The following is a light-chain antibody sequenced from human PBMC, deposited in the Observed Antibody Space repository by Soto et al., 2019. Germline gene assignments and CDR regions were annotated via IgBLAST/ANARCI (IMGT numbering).Light chain of an antibody. CDR2: EVK. V-gene: IGLV2-14*01. CDR1: SSDVGANDL. Sequence: QSALTEPAAGSGSPGQSIAISCTGTSSDVGANDLVSWYQQHPGKAPKLLIYEVKSRPSGVSNRFSGSKSGNTASLTISGLQAEDEATYYCSSYTNTNTPFGTGTKVTVL. J-gene: IGLJ1*01. CDR3: SSYTNTNTP.